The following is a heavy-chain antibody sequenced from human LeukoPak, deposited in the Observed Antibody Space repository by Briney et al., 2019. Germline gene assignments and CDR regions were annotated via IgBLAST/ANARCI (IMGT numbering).Heavy chain of an antibody. CDR1: GGSVSGYY. Sequence: SETLSLTCVVSGGSVSGYYWGWIRQPPGRGLEWIGYVYYSGSTNYNPSFKSRITISVDTSRNQFSLQLSTVTAADTAVYYCARIHRYCSGGACYVLDNWGQGTLVAVSS. V-gene: IGHV4-59*02. D-gene: IGHD2-15*01. CDR2: VYYSGST. CDR3: ARIHRYCSGGACYVLDN. J-gene: IGHJ4*02.